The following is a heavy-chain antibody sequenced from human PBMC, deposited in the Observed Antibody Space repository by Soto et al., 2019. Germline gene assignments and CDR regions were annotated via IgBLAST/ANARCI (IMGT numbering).Heavy chain of an antibody. V-gene: IGHV3-21*01. CDR2: ISSSGDT. J-gene: IGHJ6*02. CDR3: AREETAWPLAYGLDV. D-gene: IGHD2-21*02. CDR1: GFTFGIYS. Sequence: GGSLRLSCAASGFTFGIYSMHWVRHAPGKGLEWVSSISSSGDTYYADSLKGRLTISRDYAKNSLSLQMNSLRAEDTAVYYCAREETAWPLAYGLDVWGQGTTVTVSS.